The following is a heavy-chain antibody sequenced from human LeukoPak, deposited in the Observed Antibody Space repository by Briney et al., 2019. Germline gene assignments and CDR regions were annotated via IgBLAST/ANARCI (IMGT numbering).Heavy chain of an antibody. J-gene: IGHJ4*02. CDR1: GYTFTTYG. Sequence: ASVKVSCKASGYTFTTYGITWVRQAPGQGLESMGWISAYNGNTNYAQKLQGRVIMTTDTSTSTAYMELRSLRSDDTAVYYCARALVDGYKELGYWGQGTLVTVSS. V-gene: IGHV1-18*01. D-gene: IGHD5-24*01. CDR2: ISAYNGNT. CDR3: ARALVDGYKELGY.